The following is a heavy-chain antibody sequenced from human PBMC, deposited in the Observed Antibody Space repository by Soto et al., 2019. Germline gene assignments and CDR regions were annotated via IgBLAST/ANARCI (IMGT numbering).Heavy chain of an antibody. CDR3: ARTPGACSGGSCYSYWFVP. Sequence: PGESLKISCKGSGYSFTSYWIGWVRQMPGKGLEWMGIIYPGDSDTRYSPSFQGQVTISADKSISTAYLQWSSLKASDTAMYYCARTPGACSGGSCYSYWFVPWGQGTLFTVSS. V-gene: IGHV5-51*01. J-gene: IGHJ5*02. CDR2: IYPGDSDT. CDR1: GYSFTSYW. D-gene: IGHD2-15*01.